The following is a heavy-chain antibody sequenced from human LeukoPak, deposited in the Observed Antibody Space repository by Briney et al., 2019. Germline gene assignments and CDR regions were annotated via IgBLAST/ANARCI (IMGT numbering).Heavy chain of an antibody. CDR3: ACQDCSSTSCYYYYYYGMDV. CDR1: GGSISSGGHS. Sequence: SQTLSLTCTVSGGSISSGGHSWSWIRQPPGKGLEWIGSIYYSGSTYYNPSLKSRVTISVDTSKNQFSLKLSSVTAADTAVYYCACQDCSSTSCYYYYYYGMDVWGQGTTVTVSS. V-gene: IGHV4-30-2*03. J-gene: IGHJ6*02. D-gene: IGHD2-2*01. CDR2: IYYSGST.